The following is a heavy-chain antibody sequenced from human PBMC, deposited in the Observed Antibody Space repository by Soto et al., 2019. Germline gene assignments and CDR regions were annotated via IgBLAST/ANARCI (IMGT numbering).Heavy chain of an antibody. Sequence: LSLTCTVSGGSISSGGYYWSWIRQHPGKGLEWIGYIYYSGSTYYNPSLKSRVTISVDTSKNQFSLKLSSVTAADTAVYYCASSRNDYGDYMNWFDPWGQGTLVTVSS. CDR3: ASSRNDYGDYMNWFDP. CDR1: GGSISSGGYY. CDR2: IYYSGST. J-gene: IGHJ5*02. V-gene: IGHV4-31*03. D-gene: IGHD4-17*01.